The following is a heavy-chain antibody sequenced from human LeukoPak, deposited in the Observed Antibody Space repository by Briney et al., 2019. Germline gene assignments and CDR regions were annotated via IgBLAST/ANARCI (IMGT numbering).Heavy chain of an antibody. CDR3: ARDLYSSSTTNWFDP. D-gene: IGHD6-6*01. V-gene: IGHV1-18*01. Sequence: GASVKVSCKASGGTFSSYGISWVRQAPGQGLEWMGWISAYNGNTNYAQKLQGRVTMTTDTSTSTAYMELRSLRSDDTAVYYCARDLYSSSTTNWFDPWGQGTLVTVSS. J-gene: IGHJ5*02. CDR2: ISAYNGNT. CDR1: GGTFSSYG.